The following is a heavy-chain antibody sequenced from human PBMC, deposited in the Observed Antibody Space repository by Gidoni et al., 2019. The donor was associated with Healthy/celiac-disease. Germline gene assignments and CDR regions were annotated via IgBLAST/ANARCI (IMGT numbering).Heavy chain of an antibody. J-gene: IGHJ5*02. V-gene: IGHV3-33*01. Sequence: QVQLVESGGGVVQPGRSLRLSCAVSGFTFSSYGMHWVRQAPGKGLEWVAVIWYDGSNKYYADSVKGRFTISRDNSKNTLYLQMNSLRAEDTAVYYCAREVGAARSNWFDPWGQGTLVTVSS. CDR3: AREVGAARSNWFDP. CDR2: IWYDGSNK. CDR1: GFTFSSYG. D-gene: IGHD6-6*01.